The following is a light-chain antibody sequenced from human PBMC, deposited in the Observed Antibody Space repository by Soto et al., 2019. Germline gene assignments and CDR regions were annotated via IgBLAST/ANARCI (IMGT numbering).Light chain of an antibody. CDR2: DVR. CDR3: CSYAGRYTYV. V-gene: IGLV2-11*01. J-gene: IGLJ1*01. Sequence: QSVLTQPRSVSGSPGQSVTISCTGTSSDVGGYNYVSWYQQHPGKAPKLMIYDVRKRPSGVPDRFSGSKSDNTASLTNSGLQAEDEADYYCCSYAGRYTYVFGTGTKLTVL. CDR1: SSDVGGYNY.